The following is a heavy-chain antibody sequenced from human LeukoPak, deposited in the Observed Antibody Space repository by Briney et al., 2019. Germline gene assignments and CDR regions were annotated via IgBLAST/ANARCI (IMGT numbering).Heavy chain of an antibody. CDR2: IGSSGAT. CDR1: GFTFSRYD. Sequence: GGSLRLSCAASGFTFSRYDMHWVRQATGKGLEWVSGIGSSGATYYLASAKGRFTISRENAKNSLYLQMNNLRVGDTAVYYCARSSGALENAFDIWGQGTMVTVSS. V-gene: IGHV3-13*01. J-gene: IGHJ3*02. CDR3: ARSSGALENAFDI. D-gene: IGHD6-6*01.